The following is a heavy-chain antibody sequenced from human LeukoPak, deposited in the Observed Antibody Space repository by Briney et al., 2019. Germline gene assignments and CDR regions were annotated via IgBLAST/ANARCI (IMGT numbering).Heavy chain of an antibody. CDR2: ISSNGGST. CDR3: ARARVDY. Sequence: GGSLRLSCSASGFTFSSYAMHWVRQAPGKGLEYVSAISSNGGSTYYADSVKGRFTISRDNAKNSLYLQMNSLRAEDTAVYYCARARVDYWGQGTLVTVSS. J-gene: IGHJ4*02. V-gene: IGHV3-64*04. CDR1: GFTFSSYA.